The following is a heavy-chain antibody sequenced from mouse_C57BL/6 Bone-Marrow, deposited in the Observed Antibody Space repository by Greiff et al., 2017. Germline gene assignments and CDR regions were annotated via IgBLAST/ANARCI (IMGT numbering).Heavy chain of an antibody. J-gene: IGHJ2*01. CDR2: IDPENGDT. CDR3: TTYY. Sequence: EVQLLQSGAELARPGASVKLSCTASGFNIKDDYMHWVKQRPEQGLEWIGWIDPENGDTEDASTFQGKATITADTASKTANLQLSSLTSEDTAVYYCTTYYWGKGTTLTVST. V-gene: IGHV14-4*01. CDR1: GFNIKDDY.